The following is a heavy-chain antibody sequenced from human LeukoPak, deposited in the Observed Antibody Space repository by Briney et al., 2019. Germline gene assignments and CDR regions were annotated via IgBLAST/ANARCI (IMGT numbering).Heavy chain of an antibody. Sequence: GGSLRLSCAASGFTFSSYAMHWVRQAPGKGLEWVAFISYDGSNKYYADSVKGRFTISRDNSKNTLYLQMNSLRTEDTAVYYCARAIVVVPAGLYYYVMDVWGQGTTVTVSS. CDR3: ARAIVVVPAGLYYYVMDV. D-gene: IGHD2-2*01. J-gene: IGHJ6*02. CDR1: GFTFSSYA. V-gene: IGHV3-30-3*01. CDR2: ISYDGSNK.